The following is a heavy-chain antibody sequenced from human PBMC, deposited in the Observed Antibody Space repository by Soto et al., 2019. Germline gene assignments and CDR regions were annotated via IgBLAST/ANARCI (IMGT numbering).Heavy chain of an antibody. CDR2: INHSGST. V-gene: IGHV4-34*01. D-gene: IGHD2-2*01. CDR3: AKYLTSWLYYYYYGMDV. CDR1: GGSFSGYY. J-gene: IGHJ6*02. Sequence: SETLSLTCAVYGGSFSGYYWSWIRQPPGKGLEWIGEINHSGSTNYNPSLKSRVTISVDTSKNQFSLKLSSVTAADTAVYYCAKYLTSWLYYYYYGMDVWGQGTTVTVSS.